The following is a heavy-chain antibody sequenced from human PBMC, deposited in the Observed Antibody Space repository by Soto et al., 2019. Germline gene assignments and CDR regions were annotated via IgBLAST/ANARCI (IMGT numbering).Heavy chain of an antibody. CDR2: ISYDGSNK. CDR1: VLNFSIYA. CDR3: AKGSYSGRYSDFDC. J-gene: IGHJ4*02. Sequence: WGSLKLSSATSVLNFSIYAMFRVRQAPGRGLDWVAFISYDGSNKCSDSVKCRFTISRDNSKNTLYLQMNSLRAEDTAVYYCAKGSYSGRYSDFDCWGQGTMVTVSS. D-gene: IGHD1-26*01. V-gene: IGHV3-30*18.